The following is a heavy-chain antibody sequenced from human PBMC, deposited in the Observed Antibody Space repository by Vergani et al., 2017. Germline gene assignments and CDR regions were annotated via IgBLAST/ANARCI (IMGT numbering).Heavy chain of an antibody. CDR1: GGSISSGSYY. CDR3: ARTFGGVITTPTYYFDY. J-gene: IGHJ4*02. V-gene: IGHV4-61*02. Sequence: QVQLQESGPGLVKPSQTLSLTCTVSGGSISSGSYYWSWIRQPAGKGLEWIGRLYTSGSTNYNPSLKSRVTISVDTSKNQFSLKLSSVTAADTAVYYCARTFGGVITTPTYYFDYWGQGTLVTVSS. CDR2: LYTSGST. D-gene: IGHD3-16*02.